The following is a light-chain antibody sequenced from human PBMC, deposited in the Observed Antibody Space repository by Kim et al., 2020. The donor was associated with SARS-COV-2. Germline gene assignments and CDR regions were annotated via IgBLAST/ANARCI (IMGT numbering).Light chain of an antibody. V-gene: IGKV3-15*01. CDR1: QSISSN. Sequence: PGERATLSCRASQSISSNLAWYQQKPGQAPRLLIYGASTRATGVPARFSGSGFGTEFTLSISSLQSEDFALYFCQQYNDWPPWTCGQGTKVDIK. CDR2: GAS. CDR3: QQYNDWPPWT. J-gene: IGKJ1*01.